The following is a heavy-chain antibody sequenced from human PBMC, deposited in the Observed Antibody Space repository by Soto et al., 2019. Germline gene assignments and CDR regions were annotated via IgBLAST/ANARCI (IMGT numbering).Heavy chain of an antibody. Sequence: QAQLVQPGAEVKKPGASVKVSCKVYGYTFNSYDFTWVRQAPGQGLEWMGWIGAYTGNTNYAEKFQGRVSLTIDASTSTAYMELRSLTADDTARYYCARTNIYGLDLWGQGTMVTVSS. D-gene: IGHD2-8*01. V-gene: IGHV1-18*01. J-gene: IGHJ6*02. CDR3: ARTNIYGLDL. CDR1: GYTFNSYD. CDR2: IGAYTGNT.